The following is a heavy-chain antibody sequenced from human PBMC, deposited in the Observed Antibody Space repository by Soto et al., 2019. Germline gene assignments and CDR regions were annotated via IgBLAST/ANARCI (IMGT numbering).Heavy chain of an antibody. CDR3: AREAVTKTDYYGMDV. V-gene: IGHV3-53*01. D-gene: IGHD1-1*01. Sequence: EVQLVESGGDLIQPGGSLRLSCSASGFSVSSHYMNWVRQAPGRGLEWVSIIYSGTSTFYADSVKGRFTISRDDSKSTLYLQMNNLRAEDTGVYYCAREAVTKTDYYGMDVWGQGTTVTVS. J-gene: IGHJ6*02. CDR1: GFSVSSHY. CDR2: IYSGTST.